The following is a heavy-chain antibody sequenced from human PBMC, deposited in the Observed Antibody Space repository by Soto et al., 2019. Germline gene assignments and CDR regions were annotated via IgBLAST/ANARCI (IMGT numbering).Heavy chain of an antibody. CDR2: INHSGST. D-gene: IGHD5-18*01. V-gene: IGHV4-34*01. Sequence: SETLSLTCAVYGGSFSGYYWSWIRQPPGKGLEWIGEINHSGSTNYNPSLKSRVTISVDTSKNQFSLRLSSVTAADTAVYYCARKSVTDYYYGMDVWGQGTTVTVSS. CDR1: GGSFSGYY. J-gene: IGHJ6*02. CDR3: ARKSVTDYYYGMDV.